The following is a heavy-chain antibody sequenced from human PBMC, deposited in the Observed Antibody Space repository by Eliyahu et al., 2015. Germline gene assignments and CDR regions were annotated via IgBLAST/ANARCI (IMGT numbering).Heavy chain of an antibody. CDR2: VSSDVTTK. CDR1: GFTFKNFE. J-gene: IGHJ4*02. D-gene: IGHD1-26*01. Sequence: EVQLVESGGXLVQPGGSLRLACXASGFTFKNFEMSWVRQAPGKGLGWVAYVSSDVTTKYYSDAVKGRFTISRDNAKNSLYLQMNSLRADDTAVYYCARSGTYYLFDYWGQGTLVTVSS. CDR3: ARSGTYYLFDY. V-gene: IGHV3-48*03.